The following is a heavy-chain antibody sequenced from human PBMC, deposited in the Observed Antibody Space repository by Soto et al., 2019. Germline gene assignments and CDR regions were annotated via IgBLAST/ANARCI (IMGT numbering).Heavy chain of an antibody. Sequence: ASVKVSCKASGGTFSSYAISWVRQAPGQGLEWMGGIIPIFGTANYAQKFQGRVTITADESTSTAYMELSSLRSEDTAVYYCARDLGSYYAFDIWGQGTMVTVSS. CDR1: GGTFSSYA. D-gene: IGHD1-26*01. CDR3: ARDLGSYYAFDI. J-gene: IGHJ3*02. CDR2: IIPIFGTA. V-gene: IGHV1-69*13.